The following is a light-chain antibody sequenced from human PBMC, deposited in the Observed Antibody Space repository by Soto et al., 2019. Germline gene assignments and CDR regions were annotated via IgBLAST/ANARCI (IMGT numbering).Light chain of an antibody. V-gene: IGKV1-39*01. CDR2: AAS. Sequence: DIQMTQSPSSLSASVVDIVTVTFRASQSISTSLNWYQQKPGKAPKVLIYAASSLQSGVPSRFSGSGSGTDFTLTISSLQTEDFATYYCQQSYRTRTFGQGTKVDIK. CDR1: QSISTS. J-gene: IGKJ1*01. CDR3: QQSYRTRT.